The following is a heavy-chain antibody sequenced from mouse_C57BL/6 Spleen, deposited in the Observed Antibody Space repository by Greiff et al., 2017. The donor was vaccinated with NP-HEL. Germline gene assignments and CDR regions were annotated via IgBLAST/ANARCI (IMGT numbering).Heavy chain of an antibody. D-gene: IGHD2-1*01. J-gene: IGHJ1*03. CDR2: ISSGGDYI. CDR1: GFTFSSYA. CDR3: TRDFYYGNYDWYFDV. V-gene: IGHV5-9-1*02. Sequence: EVQGVESGEGLVKPGGSLKLSCAASGFTFSSYAMSWVRQTPEKRLEWVAYISSGGDYIYYADTVKGRFTISRDNARNTLYLQMSSLKSEDTAMYYCTRDFYYGNYDWYFDVWGTGTTVTVSS.